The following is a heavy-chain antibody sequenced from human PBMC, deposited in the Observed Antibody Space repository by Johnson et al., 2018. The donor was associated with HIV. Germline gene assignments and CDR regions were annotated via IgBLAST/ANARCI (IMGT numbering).Heavy chain of an antibody. D-gene: IGHD1-26*01. V-gene: IGHV3-66*02. CDR2: IYSGDST. Sequence: VQLVESGGGLVQPGGSLRLSCAASGLTVSTNDINWVRQAPGKGLEWVAIIYSGDSTYYADSVKGRFAISRDNSKNTLFLQMKSLRAEDTAVYYCAKESKWESRTPHAFDFWGQGTVVTVSS. J-gene: IGHJ3*01. CDR3: AKESKWESRTPHAFDF. CDR1: GLTVSTND.